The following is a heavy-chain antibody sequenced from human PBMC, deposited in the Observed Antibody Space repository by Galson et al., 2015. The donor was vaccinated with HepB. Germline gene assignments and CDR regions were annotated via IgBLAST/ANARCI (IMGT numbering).Heavy chain of an antibody. V-gene: IGHV1-18*01. D-gene: IGHD3-10*02. CDR3: ARDVRYAFEM. Sequence: SVKVSCKASGYTFTRNGISWVRQAPGQGLEWMGWISTNSGNTYYAQKFQDRLIMTTERSTSTAYMELRSLTSDDTAFYYCARDVRYAFEMWGQGKMVTVS. CDR2: ISTNSGNT. CDR1: GYTFTRNG. J-gene: IGHJ3*02.